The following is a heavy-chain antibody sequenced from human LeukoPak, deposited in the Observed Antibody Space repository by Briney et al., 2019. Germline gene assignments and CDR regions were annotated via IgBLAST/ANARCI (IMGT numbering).Heavy chain of an antibody. Sequence: GASVKVSCKASGGTFSSYAISWVRQAPGQGLEWMGRIIPIFGTANYAQKFQGRVTITTDESTSTAYMELSSLRPEDTAVYYCARDKLARDPGATWVDYWGQGTLVTVSS. V-gene: IGHV1-69*05. J-gene: IGHJ4*02. CDR1: GGTFSSYA. D-gene: IGHD1-26*01. CDR3: ARDKLARDPGATWVDY. CDR2: IIPIFGTA.